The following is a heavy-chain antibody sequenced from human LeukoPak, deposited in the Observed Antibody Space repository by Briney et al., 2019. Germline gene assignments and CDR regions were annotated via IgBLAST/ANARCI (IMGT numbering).Heavy chain of an antibody. D-gene: IGHD3-22*01. CDR1: GFTFSSYA. CDR2: IKQDESEK. V-gene: IGHV3-7*01. Sequence: GGSLRLSCAASGFTFSSYAMSWVRQAPGRGLEWVANIKQDESEKYYVDSVKGRFTISRDNAKNSLYLQMNGLRAEDTAVYYCARNPDYYDSRGFYYVDAFDIWGQGTMVTVSS. CDR3: ARNPDYYDSRGFYYVDAFDI. J-gene: IGHJ3*02.